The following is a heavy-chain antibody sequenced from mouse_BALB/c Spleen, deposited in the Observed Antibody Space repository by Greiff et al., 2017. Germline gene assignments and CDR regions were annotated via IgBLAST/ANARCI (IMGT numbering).Heavy chain of an antibody. Sequence: ESGPGLVKPSQSLSLTCSVTGYSITSGYYWNWIRQFPGNKLEWMGYISYDGSNNYNPSLKNRISITRDTSKNQFFLKLNSVTTEDTATYYCARQLGLPQDWFAYWGQGTLVTVSA. D-gene: IGHD3-1*01. J-gene: IGHJ3*01. CDR3: ARQLGLPQDWFAY. V-gene: IGHV3-6*02. CDR1: GYSITSGYY. CDR2: ISYDGSN.